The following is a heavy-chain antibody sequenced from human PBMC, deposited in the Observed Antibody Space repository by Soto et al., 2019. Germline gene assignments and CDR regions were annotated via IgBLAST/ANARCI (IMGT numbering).Heavy chain of an antibody. Sequence: PSETLPLTCTVSGGSISSSSYYWGWIRQPPGKGLEWIGSIYYSGSTYYNPSLKSRVTISVDTSKNQFSLKLSSVTAADTAVYYCARRYYYDSSGYYHNFDYWGQGTLVTVSS. CDR3: ARRYYYDSSGYYHNFDY. J-gene: IGHJ4*02. CDR1: GGSISSSSYY. D-gene: IGHD3-22*01. CDR2: IYYSGST. V-gene: IGHV4-39*01.